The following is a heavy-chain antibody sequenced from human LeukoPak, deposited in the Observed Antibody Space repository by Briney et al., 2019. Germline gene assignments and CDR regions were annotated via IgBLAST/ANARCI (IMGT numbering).Heavy chain of an antibody. Sequence: TGGSLRLSCAASGFTFSSYGMHWVRQAPGKGLEWVAVIWYDGSNKYYADSVKGRFTISRDNSKNTLYLQTNSLRAEDTAVYYCAKDRAGATFFDYWGQGTLVTVSS. V-gene: IGHV3-33*06. CDR2: IWYDGSNK. D-gene: IGHD1-26*01. J-gene: IGHJ4*02. CDR3: AKDRAGATFFDY. CDR1: GFTFSSYG.